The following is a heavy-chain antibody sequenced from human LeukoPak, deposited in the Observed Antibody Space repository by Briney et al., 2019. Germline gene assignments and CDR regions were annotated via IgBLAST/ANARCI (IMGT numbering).Heavy chain of an antibody. CDR2: IYYSGST. D-gene: IGHD2-2*01. V-gene: IGHV4-39*01. CDR3: ARRNHIVVVPAAPWDY. Sequence: SETLSLTCTVSGDSITSGSYYWGWIRQPPGKGLEWIGTIYYSGSTYYNPSLKSRVTISVDTSKNQFSLKLSSVTAADTAVYYCARRNHIVVVPAAPWDYWGQGTLVTVSS. CDR1: GDSITSGSYY. J-gene: IGHJ4*02.